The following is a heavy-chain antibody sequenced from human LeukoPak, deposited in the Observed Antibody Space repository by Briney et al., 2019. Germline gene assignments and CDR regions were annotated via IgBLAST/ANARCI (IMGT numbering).Heavy chain of an antibody. CDR2: IDIGGGTT. J-gene: IGHJ4*02. Sequence: PGGSLRLSCAASGFTVSTYAMSWVRQAPGMGLQLVSAIDIGGGTTYSADSVKGRFTISRDNYKNTLYLQMDSLRAEDTAVYFCAKDYRGSFTDWGQGTLVTVSS. V-gene: IGHV3-23*01. CDR3: AKDYRGSFTD. CDR1: GFTVSTYA. D-gene: IGHD1-26*01.